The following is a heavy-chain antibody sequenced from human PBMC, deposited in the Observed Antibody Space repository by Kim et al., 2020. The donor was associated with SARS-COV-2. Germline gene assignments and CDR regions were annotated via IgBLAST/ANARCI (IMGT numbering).Heavy chain of an antibody. V-gene: IGHV4-39*01. J-gene: IGHJ6*02. CDR1: GGSISSSSYY. CDR2: IYYSGST. D-gene: IGHD6-13*01. Sequence: SETLSLTCTVSGGSISSSSYYWGWIRQPPGKGLEWIGSIYYSGSTYYNPSLKSRVTISVDTSKNQFSLKLSSVTAADTAVYYCRSSSWYGWGDYYYYYGMDVWGQGTTVTVSS. CDR3: RSSSWYGWGDYYYYYGMDV.